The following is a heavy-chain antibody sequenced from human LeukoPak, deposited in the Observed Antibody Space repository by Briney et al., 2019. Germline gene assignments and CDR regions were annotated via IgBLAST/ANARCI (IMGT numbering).Heavy chain of an antibody. D-gene: IGHD2-15*01. V-gene: IGHV3-74*01. CDR3: ANSRKLGYCSGGSCYHKDNGMDV. J-gene: IGHJ6*02. CDR1: GLTFSSHW. Sequence: PGGSLRLSCAASGLTFSSHWMHWVRQAPGKGLVWVSRITNDGSSTTYADSVKGRFTISRDNAKNTLYLQMNSLRAEDTAVYYCANSRKLGYCSGGSCYHKDNGMDVWGQGTTVTVSS. CDR2: ITNDGSST.